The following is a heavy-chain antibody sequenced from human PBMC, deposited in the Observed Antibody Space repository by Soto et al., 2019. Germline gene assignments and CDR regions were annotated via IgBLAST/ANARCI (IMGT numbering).Heavy chain of an antibody. CDR2: ISGRGGST. J-gene: IGHJ4*02. Sequence: EVQLLESGGGLVQPGGSLRLSCAASGFTFSSYTMSWVRQAPGKGLEWVSAISGRGGSTYYADSVKGRFTISRDSSKNTLYLQMNSLRAEDTAVYYCAEEGWYYYDSSGYYDYWGQGTLVTVSS. V-gene: IGHV3-23*01. D-gene: IGHD3-22*01. CDR1: GFTFSSYT. CDR3: AEEGWYYYDSSGYYDY.